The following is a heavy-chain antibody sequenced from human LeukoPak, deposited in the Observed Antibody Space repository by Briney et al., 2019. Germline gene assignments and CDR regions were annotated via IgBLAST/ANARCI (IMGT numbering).Heavy chain of an antibody. Sequence: GGSLRLSCAASGFTVSSYAMNWVRQAPGKGLEWVSSISGSGGSTYYADSVKGRFTISRDNSKNTLYLQMNSLRAEDTAIYYCAQDLAYCSSTSCLPWGQGTLVTVS. CDR1: GFTVSSYA. D-gene: IGHD2-2*01. CDR2: ISGSGGST. J-gene: IGHJ5*02. CDR3: AQDLAYCSSTSCLP. V-gene: IGHV3-23*01.